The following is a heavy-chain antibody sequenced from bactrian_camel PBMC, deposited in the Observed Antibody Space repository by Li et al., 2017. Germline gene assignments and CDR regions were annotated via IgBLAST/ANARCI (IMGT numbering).Heavy chain of an antibody. CDR1: GYVFSGYC. J-gene: IGHJ4*01. CDR2: IDGDGNP. Sequence: VESGGGAVQAGGSLKLSCKASGYVFSGYCMGWFRQVPGQEREWVASIDGDGNPTYGDSVKGRFTISRDNRNNSLYLQINNLKPEDTAMYYCALQRSNGASYCYLDPVWEYAYWGQGTQVTVS. V-gene: IGHV3S9*01. D-gene: IGHD2*01. CDR3: ALQRSNGASYCYLDPVWEYAY.